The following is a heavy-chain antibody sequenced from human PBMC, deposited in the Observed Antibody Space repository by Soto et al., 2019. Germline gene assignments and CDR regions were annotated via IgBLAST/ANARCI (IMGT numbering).Heavy chain of an antibody. CDR3: ARSVAVPGAHIDY. D-gene: IGHD6-19*01. J-gene: IGHJ4*02. CDR1: GGSISGSY. Sequence: TLSLTCSVSGGSISGSYWSWIRQSPGKGLEWLGYVYYTGSTNYSPSLRSRVSISVDTSKNEFSLRLSSVTAADTAVCFCARSVAVPGAHIDYWGQGTQVTVSS. V-gene: IGHV4-59*01. CDR2: VYYTGST.